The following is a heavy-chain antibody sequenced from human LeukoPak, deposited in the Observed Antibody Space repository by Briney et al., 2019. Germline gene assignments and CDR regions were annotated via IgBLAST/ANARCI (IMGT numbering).Heavy chain of an antibody. CDR1: GFTFSSYE. J-gene: IGHJ4*02. V-gene: IGHV3-48*03. Sequence: GGSLRLSCAASGFTFSSYEMNWVRQAPGKGLEWVSYISSSGSTIYYADSVKGRFTISRDNDKNSLYLQMNSLRAEDTAVYYCARDRGYYGSGSYIAFDYWGQGTLVTVSS. CDR3: ARDRGYYGSGSYIAFDY. D-gene: IGHD3-10*01. CDR2: ISSSGSTI.